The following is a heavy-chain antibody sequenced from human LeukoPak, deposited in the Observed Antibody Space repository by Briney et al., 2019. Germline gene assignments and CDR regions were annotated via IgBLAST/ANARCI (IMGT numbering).Heavy chain of an antibody. CDR2: ISSSSSSYI. Sequence: GGSLRLSCAASGFTFSSYSMNWVRQAPGKGLEWVSSISSSSSSYIYYADSVKGRFTISRDNAKNSLYLQMNSLRAEDTAVYYCARASDLTGFDYWGQGTLVTVSS. D-gene: IGHD1-14*01. V-gene: IGHV3-21*01. CDR1: GFTFSSYS. J-gene: IGHJ4*02. CDR3: ARASDLTGFDY.